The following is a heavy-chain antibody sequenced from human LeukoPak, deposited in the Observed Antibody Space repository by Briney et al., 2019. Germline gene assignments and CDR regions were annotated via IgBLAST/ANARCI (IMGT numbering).Heavy chain of an antibody. CDR2: MNPNSCNT. CDR1: GCTFTSYD. Sequence: ASVKVSCKASGCTFTSYDINWVRQATGQELEWMGWMNPNSCNTGYAQKFHGRVTMTRNTCISTAYMELSSLRSEDTAVYYCARGPASDYWGQGTLVTVSS. CDR3: ARGPASDY. J-gene: IGHJ4*02. V-gene: IGHV1-8*01.